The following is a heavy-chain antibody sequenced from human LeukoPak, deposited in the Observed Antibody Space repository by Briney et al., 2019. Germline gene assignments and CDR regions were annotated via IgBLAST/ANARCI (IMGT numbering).Heavy chain of an antibody. D-gene: IGHD5-24*01. CDR1: GGSISSSSYY. V-gene: IGHV4-39*01. J-gene: IGHJ4*02. Sequence: SETLSLTCTVSGGSISSSSYYWGWIRQPPGKGLEWIGSIYYSGSTYYNPSLKSRVTISVDTSKNQFSLKLSSVTAADTAVYYCARRDPRWLHELNWGQGTLVTVSS. CDR2: IYYSGST. CDR3: ARRDPRWLHELN.